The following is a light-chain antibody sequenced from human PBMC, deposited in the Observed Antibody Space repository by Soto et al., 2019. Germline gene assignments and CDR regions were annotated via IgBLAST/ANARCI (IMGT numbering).Light chain of an antibody. CDR2: GAS. CDR1: QTVRNN. J-gene: IGKJ1*01. CDR3: HEYNTWPWT. V-gene: IGKV3-15*01. Sequence: EFVLTQSPGTLSLSPGEKATLSCSASQTVRNNYLAWYQQKPGQAPRLLIYGASTRATGIPARFSGSGSGTEFILTISSLQSEDFAVYYCHEYNTWPWTCGQGTKVDIK.